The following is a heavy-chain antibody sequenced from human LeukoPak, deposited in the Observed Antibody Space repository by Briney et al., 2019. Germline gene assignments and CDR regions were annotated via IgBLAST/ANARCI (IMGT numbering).Heavy chain of an antibody. CDR2: INPNSGGT. CDR3: ARQSSGYDRPLDY. V-gene: IGHV1-2*02. CDR1: GYTFTGYY. J-gene: IGHJ4*02. Sequence: ASVKVSCKASGYTFTGYYMHWVRQAPGQGLEWMGWINPNSGGTNYAQKFQGRVTMTRDTSISTAYMELSRLRSDDTAMYYCARQSSGYDRPLDYWGQGTLVTVSS. D-gene: IGHD5-12*01.